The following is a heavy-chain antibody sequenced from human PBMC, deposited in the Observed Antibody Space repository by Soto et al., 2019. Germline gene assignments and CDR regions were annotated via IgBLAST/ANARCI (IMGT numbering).Heavy chain of an antibody. D-gene: IGHD3-3*01. CDR1: GGSISSGGYY. Sequence: QVQLQESGPGLVKPSQTLSLTCTVSGGSISSGGYYWSWIRQHPGKGLEWIGYIYYSGSTYYNPSLKSRVTISVDTSKNQFSLKLSSVTAADTAVYYCARAVSLRDFWSGYYHSGSYWYFDLWGRGTLVTVSS. CDR3: ARAVSLRDFWSGYYHSGSYWYFDL. CDR2: IYYSGST. J-gene: IGHJ2*01. V-gene: IGHV4-31*03.